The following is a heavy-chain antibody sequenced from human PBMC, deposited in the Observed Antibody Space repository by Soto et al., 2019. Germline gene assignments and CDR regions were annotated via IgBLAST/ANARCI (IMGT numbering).Heavy chain of an antibody. V-gene: IGHV1-69*13. Sequence: ASVKVSCKASGGTFSSYAISWVRQAPGQGLEWMGGIIPIFGTANYAQKFQGRVTITADESTSTAYMELSSLRSEDTAVYYCARENSGGWQTYFDYWGQGTLVTVSS. CDR2: IIPIFGTA. D-gene: IGHD6-19*01. CDR1: GGTFSSYA. CDR3: ARENSGGWQTYFDY. J-gene: IGHJ4*02.